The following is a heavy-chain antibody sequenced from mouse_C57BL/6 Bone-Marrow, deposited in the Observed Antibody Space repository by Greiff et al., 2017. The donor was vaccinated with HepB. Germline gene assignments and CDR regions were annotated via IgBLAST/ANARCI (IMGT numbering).Heavy chain of an antibody. CDR2: IYPGSGST. CDR3: ASREVYCNYSAY. J-gene: IGHJ3*01. Sequence: VQLQQSGAELVKPGASVQMSCKASGYTFTSYWITWVKQRPGQGLEWIGDIYPGSGSTNYNEKFKSKATLTVDTSSSTAYMQLSSLTSEDSAVYYCASREVYCNYSAYWCQGTLVTVSA. D-gene: IGHD2-1*01. CDR1: GYTFTSYW. V-gene: IGHV1-55*01.